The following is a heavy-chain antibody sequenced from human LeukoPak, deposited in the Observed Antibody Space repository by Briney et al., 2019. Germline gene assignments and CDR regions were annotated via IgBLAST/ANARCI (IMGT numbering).Heavy chain of an antibody. D-gene: IGHD2-21*02. V-gene: IGHV3-74*01. Sequence: GGSLRLSCAASGFTFSNYWMHWVRQAPGKGLVWVSRINSDGSDTTYADSVKGRFTISRDNAKNTMYLKMNSLRAEDTAVYYCAREKYCGGDCFSFDYWGQGTLVTVSS. CDR3: AREKYCGGDCFSFDY. CDR1: GFTFSNYW. CDR2: INSDGSDT. J-gene: IGHJ4*02.